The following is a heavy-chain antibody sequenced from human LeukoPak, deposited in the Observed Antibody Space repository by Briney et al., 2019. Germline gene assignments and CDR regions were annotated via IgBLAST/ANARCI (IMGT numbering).Heavy chain of an antibody. Sequence: ASVKVSCKASGYTFTSYYIHWVRQAPGQGLEWMGVINPSGGSTNYAQKFQDRVTMTRDTSTTTVYMELSSLRSEDTAVYYCARGNGGKKIFDYWGQGTLVAVSS. V-gene: IGHV1-46*01. CDR2: INPSGGST. CDR3: ARGNGGKKIFDY. D-gene: IGHD3-16*01. CDR1: GYTFTSYY. J-gene: IGHJ4*02.